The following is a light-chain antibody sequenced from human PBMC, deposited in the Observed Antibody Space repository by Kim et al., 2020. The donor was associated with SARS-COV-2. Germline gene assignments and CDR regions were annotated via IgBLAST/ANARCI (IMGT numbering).Light chain of an antibody. J-gene: IGKJ3*01. CDR1: QSLVYGDGNTY. CDR3: MQGTHWPFT. V-gene: IGKV2-30*01. Sequence: PASSSCSSRQSLVYGDGNTYLNWFHQRPGQSPRRLIYKVSNRDSGVPDRFSGSGSGTDFTLQISRVEAEDVGVYYCMQGTHWPFTFGPGTKVDIK. CDR2: KVS.